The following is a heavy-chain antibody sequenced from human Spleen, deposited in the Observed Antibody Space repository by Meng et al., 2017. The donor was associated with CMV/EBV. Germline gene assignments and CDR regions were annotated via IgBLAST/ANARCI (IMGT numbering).Heavy chain of an antibody. CDR3: ARDLINYGSGSYAGSP. Sequence: GSLRLSCTVSGGSISSSSYYWGWIRQPPGKGLEWIGSIYYSGSTYYNPSLKSRVTISVDTSKNQFSLKLSSVTAADTAVYYCARDLINYGSGSYAGSPWGQGTLVTVSS. CDR1: GGSISSSSYY. J-gene: IGHJ5*02. D-gene: IGHD3-10*01. V-gene: IGHV4-39*02. CDR2: IYYSGST.